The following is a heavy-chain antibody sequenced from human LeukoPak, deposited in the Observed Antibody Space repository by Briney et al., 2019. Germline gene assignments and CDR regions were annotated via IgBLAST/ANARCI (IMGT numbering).Heavy chain of an antibody. CDR3: ARGPTYGSGVYYYYYYMDV. Sequence: SETLSLTCTVSGGSISSSSYYWGWIRQPPGKGLEWIGSIYYSGSTYYNPSLKSRVTISVDTSKNQFSLKLSSVTAADTAVYYCARGPTYGSGVYYYYYYMDVWGKGTTVTVSS. CDR2: IYYSGST. V-gene: IGHV4-39*07. CDR1: GGSISSSSYY. J-gene: IGHJ6*03. D-gene: IGHD3-10*01.